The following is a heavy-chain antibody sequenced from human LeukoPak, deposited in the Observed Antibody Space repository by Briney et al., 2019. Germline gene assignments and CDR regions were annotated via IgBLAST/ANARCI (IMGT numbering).Heavy chain of an antibody. Sequence: GGSLRLSCAASGFTFSSYSMNWVRQAPGKGLEWVSSISSSSYIYYADSVKGRFTISRDNAKNSLYLQMNSLRAEDTAVYYCARVPAPVLRFLEWLSYYMDVWGKGTTVTVSS. CDR2: ISSSSYI. J-gene: IGHJ6*03. V-gene: IGHV3-21*01. D-gene: IGHD3-3*01. CDR3: ARVPAPVLRFLEWLSYYMDV. CDR1: GFTFSSYS.